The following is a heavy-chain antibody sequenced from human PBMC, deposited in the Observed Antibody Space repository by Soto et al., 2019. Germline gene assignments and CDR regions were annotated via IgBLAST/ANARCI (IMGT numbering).Heavy chain of an antibody. D-gene: IGHD3-3*01. CDR2: IWYDGNSE. J-gene: IGHJ5*02. CDR1: GFTFSSCG. Sequence: QVQLVESGGGVVQPGRSLRLSCAASGFTFSSCGMHWVRQAPGKGLEWVAVIWYDGNSEYYADSVKGRFTISRDDSKNTVYLQMSSLRAEDTAVYYCARGTTARSGYHNWFDPWGQGTLVTVSS. CDR3: ARGTTARSGYHNWFDP. V-gene: IGHV3-33*01.